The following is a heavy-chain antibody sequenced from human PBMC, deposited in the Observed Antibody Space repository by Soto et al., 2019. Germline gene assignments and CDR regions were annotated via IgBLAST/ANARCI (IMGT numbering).Heavy chain of an antibody. CDR1: GGSFSGYY. Sequence: SETLSLTCAVYGGSFSGYYWSWIRQPPGKGLEWIGEINHSGSTSYNPSLTSRVTITVDTSKNQFSLKLSSVTAADTAVYYCARSGSYYDFWSGYYFGGGMDVWGQGTTVTVSS. V-gene: IGHV4-34*01. CDR2: INHSGST. J-gene: IGHJ6*02. D-gene: IGHD3-3*01. CDR3: ARSGSYYDFWSGYYFGGGMDV.